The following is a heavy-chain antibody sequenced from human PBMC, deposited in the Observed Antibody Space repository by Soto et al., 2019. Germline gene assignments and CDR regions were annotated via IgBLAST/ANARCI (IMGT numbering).Heavy chain of an antibody. D-gene: IGHD3-10*01. CDR2: ISNDGGNK. CDR1: GFTFSSYG. V-gene: IGHV3-30*18. Sequence: GGSLRLSCTASGFTFSSYGFHWVRQAPGRGLEWVAVISNDGGNKYYADSVKGRFTISRDNSANTLFLQLNSLRAEDTAVYYCAKDLYYYHSSLDDLWGQGTLVTVSS. J-gene: IGHJ5*02. CDR3: AKDLYYYHSSLDDL.